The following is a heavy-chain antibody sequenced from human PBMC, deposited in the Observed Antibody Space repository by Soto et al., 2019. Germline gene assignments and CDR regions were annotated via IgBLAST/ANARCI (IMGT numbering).Heavy chain of an antibody. J-gene: IGHJ4*02. CDR3: TRVHYDFWSGYYTGFLGYFDY. CDR2: IRSKAYGGTT. V-gene: IGHV3-49*03. CDR1: GFTFGDYA. D-gene: IGHD3-3*01. Sequence: PGGSLRLSCTASGFTFGDYAMSWFRQAPGKGLEWVGFIRSKAYGGTTEYAASVKGRFTISRDDSKSIAYLQMNSLKTEDTAVYYCTRVHYDFWSGYYTGFLGYFDYWGQGTLVTVSS.